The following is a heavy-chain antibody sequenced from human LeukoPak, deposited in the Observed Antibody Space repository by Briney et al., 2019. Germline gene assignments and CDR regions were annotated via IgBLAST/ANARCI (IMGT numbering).Heavy chain of an antibody. CDR3: ARALRGIRDAFDI. V-gene: IGHV4-59*12. D-gene: IGHD3-3*02. J-gene: IGHJ3*02. Sequence: PSETLSLTCTVSGGSISSYYWSWIRQPAGKGLEWIGYIYHSGSTYYNPSLKSRVTISVDRSKNQFSLKLSSVTAADTAVYYCARALRGIRDAFDIWGQGTMVTVSS. CDR1: GGSISSYY. CDR2: IYHSGST.